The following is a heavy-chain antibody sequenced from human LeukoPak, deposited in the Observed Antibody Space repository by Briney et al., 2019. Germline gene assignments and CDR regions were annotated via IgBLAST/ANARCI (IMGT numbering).Heavy chain of an antibody. D-gene: IGHD6-25*01. CDR2: IDWDDDK. CDR1: GFSLTTSGMC. Sequence: SGPALVKPTQTLTLTCTFSGFSLTTSGMCVSWIRQPPGKALEWLALIDWDDDKYYSTSLKTRLTISKDTSKNQVVLTLTNMDPVDTATYYCARKRYSSALPDAFDIWGQGTMVTVSS. J-gene: IGHJ3*02. V-gene: IGHV2-70*01. CDR3: ARKRYSSALPDAFDI.